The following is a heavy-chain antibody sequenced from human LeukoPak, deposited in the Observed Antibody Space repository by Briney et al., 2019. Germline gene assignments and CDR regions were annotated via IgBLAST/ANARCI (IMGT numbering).Heavy chain of an antibody. D-gene: IGHD3-10*01. CDR3: ASGFRSFGEFYDY. Sequence: ASVKVSCKASGGTFSSYAISWVRQAPGQGLEWMGGIIPIFGTANYAQKFQGRVTITTDESTSTAYMELSSLRSEDTAVYYCASGFRSFGEFYDYWGQGTLVTVSS. CDR2: IIPIFGTA. J-gene: IGHJ4*02. CDR1: GGTFSSYA. V-gene: IGHV1-69*05.